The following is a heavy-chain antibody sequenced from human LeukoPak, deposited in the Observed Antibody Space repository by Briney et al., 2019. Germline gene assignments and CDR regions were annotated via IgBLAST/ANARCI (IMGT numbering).Heavy chain of an antibody. Sequence: GGSLRLSCEASGFTFSSYSMSWVRQAPGKGLEWVSAISGSGGSTYYADSVKGRFTISRDNSKNTLYLQMNSLRAEDTAVYYCAKDLGDSSGYYLVYFDYWGQGTLVTVSS. CDR1: GFTFSSYS. CDR2: ISGSGGST. V-gene: IGHV3-23*01. CDR3: AKDLGDSSGYYLVYFDY. J-gene: IGHJ4*02. D-gene: IGHD3-22*01.